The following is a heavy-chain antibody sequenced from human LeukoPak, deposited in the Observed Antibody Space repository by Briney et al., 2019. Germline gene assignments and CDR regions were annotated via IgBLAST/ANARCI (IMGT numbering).Heavy chain of an antibody. CDR2: IYYSGST. CDR3: ARHVKGWFDP. V-gene: IGHV4-39*01. Sequence: SETLSLTCTVSGGSISSSSYYWGWIRQPPGKGLEWIGSIYYSGSTYYNPSLKSRVTISVDTSKNQFSLKLSSVTAADTAVYYCARHVKGWFDPWGQGTLVTVSS. D-gene: IGHD2/OR15-2a*01. CDR1: GGSISSSSYY. J-gene: IGHJ5*02.